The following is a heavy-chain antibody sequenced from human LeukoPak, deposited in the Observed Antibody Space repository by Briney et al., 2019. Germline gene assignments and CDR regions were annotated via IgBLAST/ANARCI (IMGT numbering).Heavy chain of an antibody. Sequence: GGSLRLSCATSGFTFSSYWMHWVRQAPGKGLVWVSRINSDGSSTSYADSVKGRFTISRDNAKNTLYLQMNSLRAEDTAVYYCARRYNYDFWSGYYTGEKGGYMDVWGIGTTVTVSS. V-gene: IGHV3-74*01. D-gene: IGHD3-3*01. J-gene: IGHJ6*03. CDR2: INSDGSST. CDR3: ARRYNYDFWSGYYTGEKGGYMDV. CDR1: GFTFSSYW.